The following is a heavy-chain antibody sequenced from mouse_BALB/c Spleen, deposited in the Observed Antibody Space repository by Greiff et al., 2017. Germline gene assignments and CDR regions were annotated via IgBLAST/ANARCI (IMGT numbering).Heavy chain of an antibody. V-gene: IGHV5-17*02. CDR1: GFTFSSFG. Sequence: EVMLVESGGGLVQPGGSRKLSCAASGFTFSSFGMHWVRQAPEKGLEWVAYISSGSSTIYYADTVKGRFTISRDNPKNTLFLQMTSLRSEDTAMYYCARRRQTGVYAMDYWGQGTSVTVSS. D-gene: IGHD4-1*01. CDR3: ARRRQTGVYAMDY. CDR2: ISSGSSTI. J-gene: IGHJ4*01.